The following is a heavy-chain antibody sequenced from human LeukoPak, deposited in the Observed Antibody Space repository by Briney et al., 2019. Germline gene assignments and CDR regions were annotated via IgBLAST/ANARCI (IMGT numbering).Heavy chain of an antibody. Sequence: SVKVSCKASGGTFSSYAISWVRQAPGQGLEWMGRIIPIFGIANYAQKFQGRVTITADKSTSTAYMELSSLRSEDTAVYYCARVNRCCSSTSCGMDSGMDVWGQGTTVTVSS. V-gene: IGHV1-69*04. D-gene: IGHD2-2*01. CDR2: IIPIFGIA. CDR3: ARVNRCCSSTSCGMDSGMDV. J-gene: IGHJ6*02. CDR1: GGTFSSYA.